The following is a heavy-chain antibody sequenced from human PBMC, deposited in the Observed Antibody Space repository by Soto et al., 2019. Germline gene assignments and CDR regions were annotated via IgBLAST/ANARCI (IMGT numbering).Heavy chain of an antibody. V-gene: IGHV1-69*01. CDR3: AKEAGDH. CDR2: IIPIFGIK. Sequence: QMQLVQSGAEVKERGSSVQLSCKTSGGTFNTYALTWVRQAPGHGLAWIGGIIPIFGIKNVAQRVQGRVTINADESLTTAYMEMTSLRSDDTAVYYGAKEAGDHWGQGTLVTVSS. D-gene: IGHD3-10*01. CDR1: GGTFNTYA. J-gene: IGHJ4*02.